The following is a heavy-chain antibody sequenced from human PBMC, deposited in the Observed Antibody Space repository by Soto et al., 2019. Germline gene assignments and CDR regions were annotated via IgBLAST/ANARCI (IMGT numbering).Heavy chain of an antibody. CDR2: INQDANEK. V-gene: IGHV3-7*04. J-gene: IGHJ4*02. CDR3: AWGHVTPGLYFDY. CDR1: GFMFGSHW. Sequence: PGGSLRLSCAASGFMFGSHWMSWVRQAPGKGLEWVANINQDANEKYYVDSVKGRFTISRDDGRNSLYLQLNSLRVEDTAVYYCAWGHVTPGLYFDYWGQGNLVTVSS. D-gene: IGHD2-2*02.